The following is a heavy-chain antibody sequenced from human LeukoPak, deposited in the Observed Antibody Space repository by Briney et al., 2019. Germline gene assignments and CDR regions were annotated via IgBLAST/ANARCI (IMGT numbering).Heavy chain of an antibody. D-gene: IGHD1-26*01. CDR1: GYTFSSYA. CDR3: ARERTGCYWVRYFDY. CDR2: INPNSGGT. V-gene: IGHV1-2*02. J-gene: IGHJ4*02. Sequence: GASVKVSCKASGYTFSSYAMNWVRQAPGQGLEWMGWINPNSGGTNYAQKFQGRVTMTRDTSISTAYMELSRLRSDDTAVYYCARERTGCYWVRYFDYWGQGTLVTVSS.